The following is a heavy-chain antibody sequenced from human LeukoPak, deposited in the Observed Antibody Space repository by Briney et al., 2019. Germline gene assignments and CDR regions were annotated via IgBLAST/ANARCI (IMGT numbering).Heavy chain of an antibody. J-gene: IGHJ4*02. V-gene: IGHV3-20*04. CDR3: ARDPIAAAGTMDY. Sequence: PGGSLRLSCAASGFTFDDYGMSWVRQAPGKGLEWVSGINWNGGSTGYADSVEGRFTISRDNAKNSLYLQMNSLRAEDTAVYYCARDPIAAAGTMDYWGQGTLVTVSS. D-gene: IGHD6-13*01. CDR1: GFTFDDYG. CDR2: INWNGGST.